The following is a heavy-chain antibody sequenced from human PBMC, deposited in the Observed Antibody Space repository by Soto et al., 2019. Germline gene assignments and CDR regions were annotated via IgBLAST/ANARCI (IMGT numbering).Heavy chain of an antibody. J-gene: IGHJ4*02. D-gene: IGHD6-19*01. CDR1: GGSISNYY. CDR3: ARHIPMAGTVFDY. V-gene: IGHV4-59*08. CDR2: IYYSGST. Sequence: TSETLSLTCTVFGGSISNYYWSWILQPPGKGLEWIGYIYYSGSTHYIPSLESRVTISVDTSKNLFSLRLSSVTAADTAVYYCARHIPMAGTVFDYWGQGTLVTV.